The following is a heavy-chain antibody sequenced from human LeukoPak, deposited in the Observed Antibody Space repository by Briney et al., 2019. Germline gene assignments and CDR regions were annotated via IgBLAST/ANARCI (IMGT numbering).Heavy chain of an antibody. V-gene: IGHV4-38-2*02. CDR1: GYSIAHGFF. CDR3: ARVEAPRDINDWYSAL. Sequence: AETLSLTCTVSGYSIAHGFFWAWIGQPPGGGREGMGSLYHSGTTYYNTSLKSRGSTSVDTSKNQFSLNLRLVTAAHTAVYYCARVEAPRDINDWYSALWGRGTLVTVSS. D-gene: IGHD2-15*01. J-gene: IGHJ2*01. CDR2: LYHSGTT.